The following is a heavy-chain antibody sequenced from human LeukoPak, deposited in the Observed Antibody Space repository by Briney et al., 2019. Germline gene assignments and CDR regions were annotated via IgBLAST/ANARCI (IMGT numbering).Heavy chain of an antibody. CDR3: AREAMTYYYGMDV. CDR1: GGTFGSYA. CDR2: ISAYNGNT. Sequence: ASVKVSCKASGGTFGSYAISWVRQAPGQGLEWMGWISAYNGNTNYAQKLQGRVTMTTDTSTSTAYMELRSLRSDDTAVYYCAREAMTYYYGMDVWGQGTTVTVSS. J-gene: IGHJ6*02. V-gene: IGHV1-18*01.